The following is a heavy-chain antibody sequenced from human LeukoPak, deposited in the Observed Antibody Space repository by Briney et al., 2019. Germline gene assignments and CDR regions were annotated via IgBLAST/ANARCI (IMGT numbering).Heavy chain of an antibody. V-gene: IGHV4-34*01. J-gene: IGHJ4*02. CDR1: GGSISGYY. Sequence: SETLSLTCSVSGGSISGYYWSWIRQPPGKGLEWIGEINHSGSTNYNPSLKSRVTISVDTSKNQFSLKLSSVTAADTAVYYCARAGSSGRRFDYWGQGTLVTVSS. CDR2: INHSGST. D-gene: IGHD3-22*01. CDR3: ARAGSSGRRFDY.